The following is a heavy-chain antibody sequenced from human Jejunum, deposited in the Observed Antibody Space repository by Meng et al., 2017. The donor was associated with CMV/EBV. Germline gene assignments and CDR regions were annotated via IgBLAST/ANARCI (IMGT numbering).Heavy chain of an antibody. D-gene: IGHD3-16*01. Sequence: AAGLSFRKYPMSWGRQGPGRGLGWVSGISSSGGSTYDADSVKGRFSISRDNSRNTLYLQMMSLRADDTAVYYCAGGGPAIYSPFDPWGQGTLVTVSS. CDR2: ISSSGGST. CDR3: AGGGPAIYSPFDP. V-gene: IGHV3-23*01. J-gene: IGHJ5*02. CDR1: GLSFRKYP.